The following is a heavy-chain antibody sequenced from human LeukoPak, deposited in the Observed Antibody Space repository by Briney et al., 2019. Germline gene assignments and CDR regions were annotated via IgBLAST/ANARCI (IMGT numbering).Heavy chain of an antibody. D-gene: IGHD2-2*01. CDR2: IGPYNINT. CDR3: ARTRDCSKTNCYVMDP. CDR1: GYTFTTYG. Sequence: ASVKVSCTAFGYTFTTYGINWVRQAPGQGLEWMGWIGPYNINTHYAQKVQGRVTMTTDTSTSTAYMELRSLRSDDTAVYYCARTRDCSKTNCYVMDPWGQGTPVTVSS. J-gene: IGHJ5*02. V-gene: IGHV1-18*04.